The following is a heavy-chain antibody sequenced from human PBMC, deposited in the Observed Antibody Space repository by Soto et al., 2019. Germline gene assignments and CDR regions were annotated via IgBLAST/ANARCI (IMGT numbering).Heavy chain of an antibody. D-gene: IGHD3-10*01. CDR2: IYYSGST. V-gene: IGHV4-39*01. J-gene: IGHJ4*02. Sequence: SETLSLTCTVSGGSISSSSYYWGWIRQPPGKGLEWIGSIYYSGSTYYNPSLKSRVTISVDTSKNQFSLKLSSVTAADTAVYYCARLGSGSYHEDFDYWGQGTLVTVSS. CDR3: ARLGSGSYHEDFDY. CDR1: GGSISSSSYY.